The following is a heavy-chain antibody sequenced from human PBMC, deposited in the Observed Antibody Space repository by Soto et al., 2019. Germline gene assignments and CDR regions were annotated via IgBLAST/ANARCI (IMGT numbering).Heavy chain of an antibody. CDR2: ISYDGSNK. CDR3: TRDASRDSSARGWFDP. V-gene: IGHV3-30-3*01. J-gene: IGHJ5*02. D-gene: IGHD6-13*01. Sequence: GGSLRLSCAASGFTFSSYAMHWVRQAPGKGLEWVAVISYDGSNKYYALRGRFTISRDNAKNSLHLQMNSLRAEDTAVYYCTRDASRDSSARGWFDPWGPGTLVTVSS. CDR1: GFTFSSYA.